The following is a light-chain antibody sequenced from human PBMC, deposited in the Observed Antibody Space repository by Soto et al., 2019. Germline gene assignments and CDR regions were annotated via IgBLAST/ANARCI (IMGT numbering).Light chain of an antibody. V-gene: IGKV1-39*01. CDR2: AAS. CDR1: QSISSY. Sequence: DIQMTQSPSSLSASVGDRVTITCRASQSISSYLSWYQQKPGKAPKLLIHAASSLKSGVTSRFSGSGSGTDFILNISSLQPEDFATYYCQQSYITPPTFGQGTKLEIK. J-gene: IGKJ2*01. CDR3: QQSYITPPT.